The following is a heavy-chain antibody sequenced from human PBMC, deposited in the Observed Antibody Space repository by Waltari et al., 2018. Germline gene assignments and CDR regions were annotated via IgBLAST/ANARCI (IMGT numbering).Heavy chain of an antibody. CDR2: IYYSGST. CDR3: SRALYSSSWYSAAMGGVFDP. D-gene: IGHD6-13*01. V-gene: IGHV4-39*07. Sequence: QLQLQESGPGLVKPSETLSLTCTVSGGSISSSSYYWGWIRQPPGKGLEWIGSIYYSGSTYYNPSLKSRVTISVDTSKNQFSLKLSSVTAADTAVYYCSRALYSSSWYSAAMGGVFDPWGQGTLVTVSS. J-gene: IGHJ5*02. CDR1: GGSISSSSYY.